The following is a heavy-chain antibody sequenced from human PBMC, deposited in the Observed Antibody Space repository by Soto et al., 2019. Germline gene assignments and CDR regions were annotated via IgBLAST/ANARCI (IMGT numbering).Heavy chain of an antibody. J-gene: IGHJ4*02. CDR1: GFTLPELS. CDR2: FDHEDGET. D-gene: IGHD5-12*01. V-gene: IGHV1-24*01. Sequence: ASVKVSCNTSGFTLPELSIRWVRQAPGKGLECMGGFDHEDGETSYAQKFQGRVTMTEDTTTDTADMELSSLRSEETGGDDCATVQRWLQSFDYWGQGTLVTVSS. CDR3: ATVQRWLQSFDY.